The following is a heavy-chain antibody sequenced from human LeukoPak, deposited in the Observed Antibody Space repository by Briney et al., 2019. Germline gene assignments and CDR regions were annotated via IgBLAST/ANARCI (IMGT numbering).Heavy chain of an antibody. V-gene: IGHV1-2*02. CDR3: ARALPGYSYGPRMDY. Sequence: ASVKVSCKASGYTFTGYYMHWVRQAPGQGLEWMGWINPNSGGTNYAQKFQGRVTMTRDTSISTAYVELSRLRSDDTAVYYCARALPGYSYGPRMDYWGQGTLVTVSS. CDR1: GYTFTGYY. J-gene: IGHJ4*02. D-gene: IGHD5-18*01. CDR2: INPNSGGT.